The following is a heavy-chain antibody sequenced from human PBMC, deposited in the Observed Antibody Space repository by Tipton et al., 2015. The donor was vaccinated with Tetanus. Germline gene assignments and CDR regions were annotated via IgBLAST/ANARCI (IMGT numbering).Heavy chain of an antibody. CDR3: ARDSNFYSYSYKGMDV. Sequence: QLVQSGPEVKEPGASVKVSCKAFGYTFTNYGIHWVRQAPGQGLEWLGWINPDSGGTKYTQNFQGRVTMTRDTPTTTVYLELTSLKSDDTAVYCWARDSNFYSYSYKGMDVWGQGTTVTVSS. CDR1: GYTFTNYG. V-gene: IGHV1-2*02. CDR2: INPDSGGT. J-gene: IGHJ6*02. D-gene: IGHD4-11*01.